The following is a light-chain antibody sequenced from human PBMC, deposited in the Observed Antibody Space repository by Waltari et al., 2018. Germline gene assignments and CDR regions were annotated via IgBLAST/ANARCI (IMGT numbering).Light chain of an antibody. CDR3: QKNEALPAT. J-gene: IGKJ1*01. CDR2: ASS. Sequence: EIVLTQSPATRSLSTGEIATLSCRASPSVGNYLIWYQQKPGQAPRLLIYASSIRATGIPDRFSGSGSGTDFSLTISRLEPEDCAVYYCQKNEALPATFGQGTKVEIK. V-gene: IGKV3-20*01. CDR1: PSVGNY.